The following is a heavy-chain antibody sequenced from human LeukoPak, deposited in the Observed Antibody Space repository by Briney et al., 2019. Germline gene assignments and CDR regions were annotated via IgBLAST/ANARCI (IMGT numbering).Heavy chain of an antibody. Sequence: GGSLRLSCAASGYSFSTYAMSWVRQAPGKGLEGVSTISCSGGNTFYAESVKGRFTISRDNSKNTLYLQVNSLRVEDTAIYYCATTSRTIGYWGQGTLVTASS. CDR2: ISCSGGNT. J-gene: IGHJ4*02. V-gene: IGHV3-23*01. CDR3: ATTSRTIGY. CDR1: GYSFSTYA. D-gene: IGHD1-14*01.